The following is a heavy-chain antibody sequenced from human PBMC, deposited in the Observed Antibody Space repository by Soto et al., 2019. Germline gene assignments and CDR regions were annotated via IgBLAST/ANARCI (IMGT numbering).Heavy chain of an antibody. CDR3: ARKGYSSGWYLDYFDY. J-gene: IGHJ4*02. CDR2: ISSSSSTI. D-gene: IGHD6-19*01. V-gene: IGHV3-48*01. CDR1: GFTISSYS. Sequence: PGGSLRLSCAASGFTISSYSMNWVRQAPGKGLEWVSYISSSSSTIYYADSVKGRLTISRDNAKNSLYLQMNSLRSEDTAVYYCARKGYSSGWYLDYFDYWGQGTLVTVSS.